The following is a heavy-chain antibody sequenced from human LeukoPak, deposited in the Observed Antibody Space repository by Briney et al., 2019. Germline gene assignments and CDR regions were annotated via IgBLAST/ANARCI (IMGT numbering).Heavy chain of an antibody. V-gene: IGHV1-18*01. CDR1: GYNFNTFS. D-gene: IGHD3-16*02. J-gene: IGHJ4*02. CDR2: INANNGKT. CDR3: DSTFGAVVDFNF. Sequence: ASVKVSCKASGYNFNTFSIAWVRQAPGKGLEWMGWINANNGKTHYAQKFHDRVTMTTDTSTNTAYLELRGLKSDDTAMYSRDSTFGAVVDFNFWAQGTLVIVS.